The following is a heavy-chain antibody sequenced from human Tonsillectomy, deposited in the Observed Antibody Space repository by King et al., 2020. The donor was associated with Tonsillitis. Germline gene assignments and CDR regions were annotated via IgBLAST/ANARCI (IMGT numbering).Heavy chain of an antibody. CDR2: IYPGDSDT. CDR3: VRETSIGIDY. V-gene: IGHV5-51*01. Sequence: VQLVESGAEMKKPGESLNISCKASGYRFNTYWTAWVRQMPGKGLEWMGIIYPGDSDTRYSPYFQGQITIAADKSISTAYLQWSSLKASDTAMYYCVRETSIGIDYWGQGTLVTVSS. CDR1: GYRFNTYW. J-gene: IGHJ4*02. D-gene: IGHD3-22*01.